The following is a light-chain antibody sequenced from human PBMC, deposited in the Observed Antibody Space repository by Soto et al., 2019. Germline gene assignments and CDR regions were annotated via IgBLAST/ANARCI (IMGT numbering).Light chain of an antibody. J-gene: IGKJ1*01. Sequence: DIQMTQSPSTVSAYVGDSVTITCRASQSITTWLAWYQQRPGKAPKLLIYDVSSLQSGVPSRFSGSGSGTEFTLPISSLQPYDFATYYCQHYKMYSPWTFGQGTKVEIK. CDR1: QSITTW. V-gene: IGKV1-5*01. CDR2: DVS. CDR3: QHYKMYSPWT.